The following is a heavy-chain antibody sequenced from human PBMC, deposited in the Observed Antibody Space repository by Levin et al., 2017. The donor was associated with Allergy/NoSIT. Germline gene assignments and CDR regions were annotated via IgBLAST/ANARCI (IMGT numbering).Heavy chain of an antibody. V-gene: IGHV3-7*01. CDR3: AREAFNAWELQGGDAFDI. J-gene: IGHJ3*02. D-gene: IGHD1-26*01. Sequence: PGGSLRLSCAASGFTFSSYWMSWVRQAPGKGLEWVANIKQDGSEKYYVDSVKGRFTISRDNAKNSLYLQMNSLRAEDTAVYYCAREAFNAWELQGGDAFDIWGQGTMVTVSS. CDR2: IKQDGSEK. CDR1: GFTFSSYW.